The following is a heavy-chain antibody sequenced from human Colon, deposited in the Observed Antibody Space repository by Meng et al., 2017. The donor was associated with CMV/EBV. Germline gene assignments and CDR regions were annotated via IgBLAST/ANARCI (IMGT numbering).Heavy chain of an antibody. CDR2: INHSGST. CDR3: ARGTMTAFGGYDFWFDT. V-gene: IGHV4-34*01. CDR1: GGSFSGYY. Sequence: QVQLQQWGAGLLKPSETLSLTCAVYGGSFSGYYWSWIRQPPGKGLEWIGEINHSGSTNYNPSLKSRVTISVDTSKNQFSLKLSSVTAADTAVYYCARGTMTAFGGYDFWFDTWGQGTLVTVSS. D-gene: IGHD5-12*01. J-gene: IGHJ5*02.